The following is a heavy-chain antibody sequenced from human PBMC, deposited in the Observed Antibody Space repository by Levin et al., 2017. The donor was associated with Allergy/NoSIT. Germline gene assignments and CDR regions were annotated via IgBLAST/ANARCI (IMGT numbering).Heavy chain of an antibody. V-gene: IGHV1-18*01. J-gene: IGHJ4*02. CDR1: GYNFPSYG. Sequence: PAASVKVSCKTSGYNFPSYGINWVRQAPGQGLEWMGWISGYNGNTNYAQTFQGRVTLTTDTSTTTVYMELRGLRSDDTAVYYCARDYKYGSSAGLGYWGQGSLVTVSS. CDR2: ISGYNGNT. D-gene: IGHD6-6*01. CDR3: ARDYKYGSSAGLGY.